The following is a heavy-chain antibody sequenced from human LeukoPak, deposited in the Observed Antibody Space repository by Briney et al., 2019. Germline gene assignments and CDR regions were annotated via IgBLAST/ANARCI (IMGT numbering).Heavy chain of an antibody. CDR3: ARDLCSVEPAAPCYYFDY. CDR1: GYTLSRYG. CDR2: SSAYNENT. V-gene: IGHV1-18*01. D-gene: IGHD2-2*01. J-gene: IGHJ4*02. Sequence: ASVKVSCKASGYTLSRYGISWVRQAPGQGIEWMGWSSAYNENTNSALKVQGRVTMTTDTSTSTAYMELRSLRSDDTAVYYCARDLCSVEPAAPCYYFDYWGQGTLVTVSS.